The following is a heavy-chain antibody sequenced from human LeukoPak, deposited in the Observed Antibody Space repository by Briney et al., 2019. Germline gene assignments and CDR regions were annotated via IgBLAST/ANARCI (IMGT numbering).Heavy chain of an antibody. Sequence: GGSLRLSCAASGFTFSSYAMSWVRQAPGKGLEWVPAISGSGGSTYYADSVKGRFTISRDNSKNTLYLQMNSLRAEDTAVYYCAKGGVRFLEWSPSPWFDPWGQGTQVTVSS. CDR1: GFTFSSYA. J-gene: IGHJ5*02. CDR2: ISGSGGST. CDR3: AKGGVRFLEWSPSPWFDP. D-gene: IGHD3-3*01. V-gene: IGHV3-23*01.